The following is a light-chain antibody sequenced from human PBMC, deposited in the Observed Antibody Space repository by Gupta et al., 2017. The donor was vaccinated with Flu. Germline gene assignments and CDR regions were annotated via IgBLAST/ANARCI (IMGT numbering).Light chain of an antibody. Sequence: PFTPGAPACNTVRVSRRLRQSNGYRYLDWYLKKRRQSQQLMNYLGSIRTCGVSDRFSGSGSGTDFTLKSSRVEAEDVGVYYCRQDLQMYTFGQGTKLEIK. V-gene: IGKV2-28*01. CDR1: RRLRQSNGYRY. J-gene: IGKJ2*01. CDR3: RQDLQMYT. CDR2: LGS.